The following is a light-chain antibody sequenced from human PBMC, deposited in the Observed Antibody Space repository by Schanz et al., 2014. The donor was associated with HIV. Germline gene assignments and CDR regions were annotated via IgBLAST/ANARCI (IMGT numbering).Light chain of an antibody. CDR3: QQYYSYPPYT. J-gene: IGKJ2*01. CDR1: QGISSY. V-gene: IGKV1-8*01. CDR2: AAS. Sequence: AIRITQSPSSLSASTGDRVTITCRASQGISSYLAWYQQKPGKAPKLLIYAASTLRSGVPSRFSGSGSGTHFPITISSLQSEDCAPYYCQQYYSYPPYTFGQGTKLEIK.